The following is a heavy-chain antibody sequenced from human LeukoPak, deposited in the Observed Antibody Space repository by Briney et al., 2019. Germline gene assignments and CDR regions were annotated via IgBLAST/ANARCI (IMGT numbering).Heavy chain of an antibody. V-gene: IGHV3-66*01. CDR1: GFTVSSNY. Sequence: GGSLRLSCAASGFTVSSNYMSWVRQAPGKGLEWVSVIYSDSGGSTYYADSVKGRFTMSRDNSKNTLYLHMNSLRAEDTAVYYSARGFTHDYGDYFDYWGQGTLVTVSS. D-gene: IGHD4-17*01. CDR3: ARGFTHDYGDYFDY. CDR2: IYSDSGGST. J-gene: IGHJ4*02.